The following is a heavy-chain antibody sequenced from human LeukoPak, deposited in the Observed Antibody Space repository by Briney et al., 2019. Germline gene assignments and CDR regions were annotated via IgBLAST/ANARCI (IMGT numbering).Heavy chain of an antibody. CDR1: AYTFTSYG. Sequence: ASLNVSCKASAYTFTSYGISWVRQAPGQGLEWMGWISAYNGNTNYVQKLQGRVTLTTDTSTSTAYMELRSLRSDDTAVYYCARDVRSAEQCYFYFGMDVWGQGTTVTVSS. CDR2: ISAYNGNT. CDR3: ARDVRSAEQCYFYFGMDV. J-gene: IGHJ6*02. V-gene: IGHV1-18*01. D-gene: IGHD6-19*01.